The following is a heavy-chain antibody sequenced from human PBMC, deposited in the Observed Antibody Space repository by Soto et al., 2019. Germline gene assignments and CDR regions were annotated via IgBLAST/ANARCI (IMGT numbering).Heavy chain of an antibody. CDR1: GVPFNSYG. CDR3: ARAAGRFGELYWFDP. Sequence: QVVLLQSGTEVKRPGSSVKVSCKASGVPFNSYGFAWVRQAPGRGLEWVGRINPASQLRNYEQSLQGRVTMTRDTSTSTVYMELTNLRSDDTAVYYCARAAGRFGELYWFDPWGQGTLVTVSP. CDR2: INPASQLR. D-gene: IGHD3-10*01. J-gene: IGHJ5*02. V-gene: IGHV1-69*09.